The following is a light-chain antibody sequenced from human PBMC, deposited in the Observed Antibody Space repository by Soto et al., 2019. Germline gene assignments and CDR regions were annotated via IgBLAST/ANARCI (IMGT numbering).Light chain of an antibody. V-gene: IGKV3-11*01. CDR2: DAS. Sequence: EIVLTQSPATLSLSPGERATLSCRASQSVSSYLAWYQQKPGQAPRLLIYDASNRATGIPARFSGSGSGTDCTPTSSSLEPEDVAVYYCQQRSNWLTFGGGTKVEIK. CDR1: QSVSSY. J-gene: IGKJ4*01. CDR3: QQRSNWLT.